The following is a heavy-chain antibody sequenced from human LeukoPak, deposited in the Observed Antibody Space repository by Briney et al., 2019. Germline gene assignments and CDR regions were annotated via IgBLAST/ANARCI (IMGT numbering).Heavy chain of an antibody. Sequence: PGGSLRLSCAASGLTSGLSFKNYHMNWVRQAAGKGLEWVASISSRSDYIYYADSVKGRFTISRDNAKNSLYLQMNSLRAEDTAVYYCARDPYSGGYGDYYYYMDLWGQGTTVTISS. J-gene: IGHJ6*03. CDR2: ISSRSDYI. CDR3: ARDPYSGGYGDYYYYMDL. V-gene: IGHV3-21*01. D-gene: IGHD1-26*01. CDR1: GLTSGLSFKNYH.